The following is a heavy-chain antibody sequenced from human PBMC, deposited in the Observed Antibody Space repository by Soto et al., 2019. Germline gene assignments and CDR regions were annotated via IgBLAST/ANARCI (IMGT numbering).Heavy chain of an antibody. V-gene: IGHV1-69*01. CDR2: IIPIFGTA. CDR3: AREGGYVLGVIHAFDY. J-gene: IGHJ4*02. Sequence: QVQLVQSGAEVTKPGSSVKVYCKASGGTFSSYASSWVRQAPGQGLEWVGGIIPIFGTANYAQKFQGRVTITADESTSTAYMELSSLRSEDTAVYYCAREGGYVLGVIHAFDYWGQGTLVTVSS. CDR1: GGTFSSYA. D-gene: IGHD3-22*01.